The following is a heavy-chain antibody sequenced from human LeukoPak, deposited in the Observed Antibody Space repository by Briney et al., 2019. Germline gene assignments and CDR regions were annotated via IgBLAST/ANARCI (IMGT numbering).Heavy chain of an antibody. CDR1: GYSFTDYY. Sequence: ASVKVSCKASGYSFTDYYIHWVRQAPGQGLEWMGWIYPNRGGTNYAQKFQDRVTMTSHTSISTAYMELSSLTSDDTAVYYCARYVRAGRNDAFDIWGQGTTVTVSS. J-gene: IGHJ3*02. CDR3: ARYVRAGRNDAFDI. D-gene: IGHD1-14*01. V-gene: IGHV1-2*02. CDR2: IYPNRGGT.